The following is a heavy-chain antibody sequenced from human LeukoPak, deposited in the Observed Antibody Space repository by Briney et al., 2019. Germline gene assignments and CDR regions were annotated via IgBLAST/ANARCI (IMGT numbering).Heavy chain of an antibody. V-gene: IGHV3-66*01. D-gene: IGHD3-3*01. CDR3: ARDRYYDFWSGYSPGDWFDP. CDR1: GFTVSSNY. Sequence: GGSLRLSCAASGFTVSSNYMSWVRQAPGKGLEWVSVIYSGGSTYYADSVKGRFTISRDNSKNTLYLQMNSLRAEDTAVYYCARDRYYDFWSGYSPGDWFDPWGQGTLVTVSS. J-gene: IGHJ5*02. CDR2: IYSGGST.